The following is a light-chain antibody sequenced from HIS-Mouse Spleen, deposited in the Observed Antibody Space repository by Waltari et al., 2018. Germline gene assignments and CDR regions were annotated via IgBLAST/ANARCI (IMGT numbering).Light chain of an antibody. CDR1: SLRSYY. V-gene: IGLV3-19*01. CDR2: GKN. CDR3: NSRDSSGNHVV. J-gene: IGLJ2*01. Sequence: SSELTQDPAVSVALVQTVRITCQGDSLRSYYASWYQQKPGQAPVLVIYGKNNRPSGIPERFSGSSSGNTASLTITGAQAEDEAEYYCNSRDSSGNHVVFGGGTKLTVL.